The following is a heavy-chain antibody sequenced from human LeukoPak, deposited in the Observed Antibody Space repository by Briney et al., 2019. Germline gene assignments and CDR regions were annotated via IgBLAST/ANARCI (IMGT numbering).Heavy chain of an antibody. CDR2: IYYCGST. Sequence: SETLSLTCTVSGGSISSSSYYWGWIRQPPGKGLEWIGSIYYCGSTYYNPSLKSRVTISVDTSKNQFSLKLSSVTAADTAVYYCARGSLWFGELLPLFDYWGQGTLVTVSS. V-gene: IGHV4-39*07. CDR3: ARGSLWFGELLPLFDY. CDR1: GGSISSSSYY. D-gene: IGHD3-10*01. J-gene: IGHJ4*02.